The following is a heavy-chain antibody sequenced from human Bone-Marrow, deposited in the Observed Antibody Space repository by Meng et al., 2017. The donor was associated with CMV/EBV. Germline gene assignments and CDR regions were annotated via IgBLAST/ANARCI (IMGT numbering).Heavy chain of an antibody. CDR2: ISSSGSTI. V-gene: IGHV3-48*03. J-gene: IGHJ6*02. Sequence: GESLKISCAASGFTFSSYEMNWVRQAPGKGLEWVSYISSSGSTIYYADSVKGRFTISRDNAKNSLYLQMNSLRAEDTAVYYCAKDRRRLPAPRHNDYGMDVWGQGTTVTVSS. CDR1: GFTFSSYE. CDR3: AKDRRRLPAPRHNDYGMDV. D-gene: IGHD2-15*01.